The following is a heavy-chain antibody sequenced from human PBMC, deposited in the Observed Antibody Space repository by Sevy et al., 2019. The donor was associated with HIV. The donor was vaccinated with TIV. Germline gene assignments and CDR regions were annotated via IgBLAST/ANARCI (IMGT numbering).Heavy chain of an antibody. V-gene: IGHV3-53*01. CDR3: ARVRVSMITFGGAITGIYYYYYMDV. CDR1: GFTVSSNY. Sequence: GGSLRLSCAASGFTVSSNYMSWVRQAPGKGLEWVPLIYSGGSTYYAGSVKGRFTISRDNSKNTLYLQMNSLRAEDTAVYYCARVRVSMITFGGAITGIYYYYYMDVWGKETTVTVSS. CDR2: IYSGGST. J-gene: IGHJ6*03. D-gene: IGHD3-16*01.